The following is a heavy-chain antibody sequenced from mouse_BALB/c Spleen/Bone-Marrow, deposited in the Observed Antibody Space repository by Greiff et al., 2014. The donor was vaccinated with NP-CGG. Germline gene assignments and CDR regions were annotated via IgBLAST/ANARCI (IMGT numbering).Heavy chain of an antibody. V-gene: IGHV1-7*01. Sequence: VQRVESGAELAKPGASVKMSCKASGYTFTSYWMHWVKQRPGQGLEWIGYINPSTGYTEHNQRFKDKATLTADKSSSTAYMQLSSLTSEDSAVYYCARRGYSSGYPFAYWGQGTLVTVSA. J-gene: IGHJ3*01. D-gene: IGHD3-1*01. CDR2: INPSTGYT. CDR1: GYTFTSYW. CDR3: ARRGYSSGYPFAY.